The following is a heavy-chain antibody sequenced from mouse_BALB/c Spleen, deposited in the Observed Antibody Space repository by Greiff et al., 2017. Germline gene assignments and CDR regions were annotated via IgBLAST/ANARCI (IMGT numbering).Heavy chain of an antibody. CDR2: IWSGGST. D-gene: IGHD2-2*01. J-gene: IGHJ3*01. V-gene: IGHV2-2*02. Sequence: VKLPESGPGLVQPSQSLSITCTVSGFSLTSYGVHWVRQSPGKGLEWLGVIWSGGSTDYNAAFISRLSISKDNSKSQVFFKMNSLQANDTAIYYCAKTYGYDGAWFAYWGQGTLVTVSA. CDR3: AKTYGYDGAWFAY. CDR1: GFSLTSYG.